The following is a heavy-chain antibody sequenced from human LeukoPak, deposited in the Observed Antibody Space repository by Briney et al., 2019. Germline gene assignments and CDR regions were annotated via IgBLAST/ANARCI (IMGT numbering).Heavy chain of an antibody. J-gene: IGHJ4*02. Sequence: SETLSLTCTVSGGSISSGSYYWRWIRQPAGKGVEWIGSIYYSGSTYYNPSLKSRVTISVDTSKNQFSLKLSSVTAADTAVYYCARLRDGYNLGYWGQGTLVTVSS. D-gene: IGHD5-24*01. V-gene: IGHV4-39*01. CDR1: GGSISSGSYY. CDR3: ARLRDGYNLGY. CDR2: IYYSGST.